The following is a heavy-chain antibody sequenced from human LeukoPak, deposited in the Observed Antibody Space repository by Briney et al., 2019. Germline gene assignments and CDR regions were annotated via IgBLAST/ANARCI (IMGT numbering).Heavy chain of an antibody. CDR3: VRENSVDYFRGPFDPFDI. J-gene: IGHJ3*02. CDR1: GLTFSIHW. D-gene: IGHD3-10*01. V-gene: IGHV3-7*01. Sequence: GGSLRLSCAASGLTFSIHWMNWVRQAPGKGLECVANINQDGSDKYYVDSVKGRFTISRDNTKNSLYLQMNSLRAEDTAVYYCVRENSVDYFRGPFDPFDIWGQGTMVTVSS. CDR2: INQDGSDK.